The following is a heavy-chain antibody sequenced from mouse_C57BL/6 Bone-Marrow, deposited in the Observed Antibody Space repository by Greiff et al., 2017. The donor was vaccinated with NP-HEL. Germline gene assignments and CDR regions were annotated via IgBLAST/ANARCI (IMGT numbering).Heavy chain of an antibody. CDR3: ARGGAQAPDY. CDR1: GFTFSSYA. V-gene: IGHV5-4*01. J-gene: IGHJ2*01. D-gene: IGHD3-2*02. Sequence: EVQLVESGGGLVKPGGSLKLSCAASGFTFSSYAMSWVRQTPEKRLEWVATISDGGSYTYYPDNVKGRFTISRDNAKNNLYLQMSHLKSEDTAMYYCARGGAQAPDYWGQGTTLTVSS. CDR2: ISDGGSYT.